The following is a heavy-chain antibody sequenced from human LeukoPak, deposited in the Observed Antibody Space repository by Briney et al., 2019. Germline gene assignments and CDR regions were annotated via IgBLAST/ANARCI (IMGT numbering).Heavy chain of an antibody. D-gene: IGHD1-1*01. Sequence: ASVKVSCKVSGYTLTELSMHWVRQAPGQGLEWMGIINPSGGSTSYAQKFQGRVTMTRDTSTSTVYMELSSLRSEDTAVYYCASQRLGTTGTTAWYYFDYWGQGTLVTVSS. V-gene: IGHV1-46*01. CDR1: GYTLTELS. CDR2: INPSGGST. J-gene: IGHJ4*02. CDR3: ASQRLGTTGTTAWYYFDY.